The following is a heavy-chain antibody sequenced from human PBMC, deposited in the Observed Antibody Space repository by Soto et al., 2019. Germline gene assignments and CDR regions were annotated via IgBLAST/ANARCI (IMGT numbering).Heavy chain of an antibody. CDR2: IIPIFGTA. CDR1: RGTNNSKA. Sequence: SAKPSSEASRGTNNSKAISWARQPPGKGLEWMGGIIPIFGTANYAQTFQGRVTITADESTSTAYMELSSMRSEDTALFFRAREFVRQMPYVLAFRGQGTMVPVIS. D-gene: IGHD3-10*02. CDR3: AREFVRQMPYVLAF. V-gene: IGHV1-69*13. J-gene: IGHJ3*01.